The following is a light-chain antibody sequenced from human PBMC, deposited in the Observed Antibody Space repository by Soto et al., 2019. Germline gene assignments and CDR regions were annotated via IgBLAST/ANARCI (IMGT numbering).Light chain of an antibody. J-gene: IGLJ3*02. CDR3: SSTRRTTTLV. CDR1: SSDVGGYDY. Sequence: QSALTQPASVYGSPGQSITISCTGTSSDVGGYDYVSWYQQHPGKAPKLIIYEVAYRPSGVSSRFSGSKSANTASLTISGLQAEDEADYYCSSTRRTTTLVFGGGTKLTVL. V-gene: IGLV2-14*01. CDR2: EVA.